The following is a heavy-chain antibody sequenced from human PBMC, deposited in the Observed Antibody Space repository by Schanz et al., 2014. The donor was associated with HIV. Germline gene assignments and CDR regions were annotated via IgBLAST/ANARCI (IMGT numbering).Heavy chain of an antibody. V-gene: IGHV3-33*06. D-gene: IGHD1-1*01. J-gene: IGHJ6*02. Sequence: VQLLESGGGLVQPGGSLRLSCAASGFTFSSCAMTWVRQAPGKGLEWVGVIWYDGTNKYYADSVKGRFTISRDNSKNTLYLQMNSLRAEDTAVYYCTKEVPPDVWGQGTTVTVSS. CDR2: IWYDGTNK. CDR1: GFTFSSCA. CDR3: TKEVPPDV.